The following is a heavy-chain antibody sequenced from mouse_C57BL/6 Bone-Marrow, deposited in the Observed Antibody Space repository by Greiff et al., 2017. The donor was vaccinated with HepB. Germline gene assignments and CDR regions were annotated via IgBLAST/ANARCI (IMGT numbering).Heavy chain of an antibody. CDR3: TTDGYYVAY. D-gene: IGHD2-3*01. CDR1: GFNIKDDY. CDR2: IDPENGDT. Sequence: VQLQQSGAELVRPGASVKLSCTASGFNIKDDYMHWVKQRPEQGLEWIGWIDPENGDTEYASKFQGKATITADTSSKTAYLQLSSLTSEDTAVYYCTTDGYYVAYWGQGTLVTVSA. J-gene: IGHJ3*01. V-gene: IGHV14-4*01.